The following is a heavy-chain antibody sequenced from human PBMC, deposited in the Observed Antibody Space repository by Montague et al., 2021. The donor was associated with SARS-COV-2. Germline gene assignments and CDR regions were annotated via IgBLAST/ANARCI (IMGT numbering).Heavy chain of an antibody. D-gene: IGHD3-10*01. J-gene: IGHJ4*02. CDR1: GFTFSTYG. V-gene: IGHV3-23*01. CDR2: ISASAMRT. Sequence: SLRLSCAASGFTFSTYGMTWVRQAPGKGLEWVSSISASAMRTHYPDSXKGRFTISRDNSKNTLYLQMSSLRAEDTAVYFCLNYHGSGSYGDFWGQGTLVTVSP. CDR3: LNYHGSGSYGDF.